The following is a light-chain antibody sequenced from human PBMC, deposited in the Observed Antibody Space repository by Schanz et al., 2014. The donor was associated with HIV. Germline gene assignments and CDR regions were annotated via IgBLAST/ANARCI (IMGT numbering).Light chain of an antibody. CDR1: NSDIGDYNY. CDR3: SLHMRRTTLDV. V-gene: IGLV2-14*03. J-gene: IGLJ1*01. Sequence: QSVLTQPASVSGSPGQSITISCTGTNSDIGDYNYVSWYQQHPGKAPKLMIYDVSHRPLGVSNRFSGSKSGNTASLTISGLRAEDEADYYCSLHMRRTTLDVFGTGTKVTVL. CDR2: DVS.